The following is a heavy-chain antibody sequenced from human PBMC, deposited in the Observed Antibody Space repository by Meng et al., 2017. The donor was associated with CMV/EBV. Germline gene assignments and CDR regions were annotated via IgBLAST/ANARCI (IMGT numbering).Heavy chain of an antibody. CDR1: GFTFSSYW. V-gene: IGHV3-7*01. D-gene: IGHD6-13*01. CDR2: IKQDGSEK. Sequence: ESLKISCAASGFTFSSYWMSWVRQAPGKGLEWVANIKQDGSEKYYVDSVKGRFTISRDNAKNSLYLQMNSLRAEDTAVYYCARDGGLIAAAGTFDYWGQGTLVTVSS. J-gene: IGHJ4*02. CDR3: ARDGGLIAAAGTFDY.